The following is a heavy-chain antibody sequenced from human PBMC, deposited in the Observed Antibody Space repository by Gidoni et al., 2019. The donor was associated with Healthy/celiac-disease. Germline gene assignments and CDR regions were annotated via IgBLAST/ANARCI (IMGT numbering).Heavy chain of an antibody. CDR3: AYGVVVSFDP. D-gene: IGHD3-3*01. J-gene: IGHJ5*02. V-gene: IGHV3-23*01. Sequence: EVQLLESGGGLVQPGGSLSLSCAASGFPFSSYAMVGVRQAPGTWLEWVSAIRGSGGSTYYADSVKCRFTISRDNSKNTLYLQMNSLRAEDTAVYYCAYGVVVSFDPWGQGTLVTVSS. CDR2: IRGSGGST. CDR1: GFPFSSYA.